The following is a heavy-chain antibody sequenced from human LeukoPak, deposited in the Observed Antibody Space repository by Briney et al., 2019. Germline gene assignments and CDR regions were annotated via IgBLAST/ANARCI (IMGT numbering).Heavy chain of an antibody. CDR3: ARGYSGYDYAPDDAFDI. Sequence: SETLSLTCSVSGGSISSSSYHWGWIRQPPGKGLEWIGYIYHSGSTYYNPSLKSRVTISVDRSKNQFSLKLSSVTAADTAVYYCARGYSGYDYAPDDAFDIWGQGTMVTVSS. CDR2: IYHSGST. CDR1: GGSISSSSYH. J-gene: IGHJ3*02. V-gene: IGHV4-30-2*01. D-gene: IGHD5-12*01.